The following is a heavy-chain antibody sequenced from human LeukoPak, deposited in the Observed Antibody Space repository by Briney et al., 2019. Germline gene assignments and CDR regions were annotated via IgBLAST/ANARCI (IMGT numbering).Heavy chain of an antibody. CDR2: IGTAGDT. J-gene: IGHJ4*02. V-gene: IGHV3-13*04. CDR3: ARVAKERVGGVYYFDY. D-gene: IGHD1-1*01. CDR1: GFTFSDYD. Sequence: PGGSLRLSCAASGFTFSDYDMHWVREATGKGLEWGSAIGTAGDTYYTGSLKGRFTISRENAKNSLYLQMNSLRAGDTAVYYCARVAKERVGGVYYFDYWGQGTLVTVSS.